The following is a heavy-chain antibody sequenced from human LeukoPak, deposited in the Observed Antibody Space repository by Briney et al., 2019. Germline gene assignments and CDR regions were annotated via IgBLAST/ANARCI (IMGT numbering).Heavy chain of an antibody. V-gene: IGHV3-23*01. J-gene: IGHJ4*02. CDR3: AKSGGSWSSHPYYFDY. D-gene: IGHD6-13*01. CDR1: GFTFSSYA. Sequence: GGSLRLSCAASGFTFSSYAMSWVRQAPGKGLEWVSAISGSGGSTYYADSVKGRFTISRDNSKNTLYLQKNSLRAEDTAVYYCAKSGGSWSSHPYYFDYWGQGTLVTVSS. CDR2: ISGSGGST.